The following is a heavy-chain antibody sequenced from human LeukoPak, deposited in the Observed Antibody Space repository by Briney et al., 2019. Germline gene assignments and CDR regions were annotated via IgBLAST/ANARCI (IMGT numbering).Heavy chain of an antibody. Sequence: GGSLRLSCAASGFTFSSYAMSWVRQAPGKGLEWVSAISGSGDSTYYADSVKGRFTISRDNSKNTVHLQMNSLRVEDTAVYYCARNRGSPDAFDIWGQGTMVTVSS. CDR2: ISGSGDST. CDR3: ARNRGSPDAFDI. D-gene: IGHD1-26*01. CDR1: GFTFSSYA. V-gene: IGHV3-23*01. J-gene: IGHJ3*02.